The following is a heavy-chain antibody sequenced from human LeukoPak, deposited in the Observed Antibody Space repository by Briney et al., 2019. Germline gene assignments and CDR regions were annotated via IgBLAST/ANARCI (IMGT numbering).Heavy chain of an antibody. J-gene: IGHJ5*02. Sequence: PSETLSLTCAVSGGSISSGGYSWSWIRQPPGKGLEWIGYIHHRGSTYYNPSLKSRVTISVDTSKNQFSLKLSSVTAADTAVYYCARLQYCSGTSCYWFDPWGQGTLVTVSS. CDR3: ARLQYCSGTSCYWFDP. V-gene: IGHV4-30-2*01. CDR2: IHHRGST. D-gene: IGHD2-2*01. CDR1: GGSISSGGYS.